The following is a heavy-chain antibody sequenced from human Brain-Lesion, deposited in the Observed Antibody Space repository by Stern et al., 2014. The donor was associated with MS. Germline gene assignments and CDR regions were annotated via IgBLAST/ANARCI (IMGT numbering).Heavy chain of an antibody. CDR1: GGSISSSNW. V-gene: IGHV4-4*02. CDR3: ARFPASRPHVFDS. D-gene: IGHD6-13*01. CDR2: SDHSGST. J-gene: IGHJ4*02. Sequence: VQLVESGPGLVKPSGTLSLTCAVSGGSISSSNWWSWVRQSPGKGLEWIGESDHSGSTLYNPSLKSRVTVSVDKSKNRFSLTLRSVPAADTAVYFCARFPASRPHVFDSWGQGTLVTVSS.